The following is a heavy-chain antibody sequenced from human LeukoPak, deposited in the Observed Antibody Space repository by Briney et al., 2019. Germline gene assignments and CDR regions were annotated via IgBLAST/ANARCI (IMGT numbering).Heavy chain of an antibody. Sequence: PGGSLRLSCAASGFTFSSYSMNWVRQAPGKGLEWVSSISSSSSYIYYADSVKGRFTTSRDNAKNSLYLQMNSLRAEDTAVYYCARDGGGGIVDIWGQGTMVTVSS. D-gene: IGHD3-16*01. CDR3: ARDGGGGIVDI. CDR2: ISSSSSYI. CDR1: GFTFSSYS. V-gene: IGHV3-21*01. J-gene: IGHJ3*02.